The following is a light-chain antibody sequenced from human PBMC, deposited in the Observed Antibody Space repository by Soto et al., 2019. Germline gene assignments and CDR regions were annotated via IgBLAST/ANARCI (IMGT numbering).Light chain of an antibody. CDR1: QTISRW. CDR2: KAS. Sequence: EIKLTQSPSTLSGSVGDRGTSACRACQTISRWLAWYQQKPGKAPKLLIYKASTLTSGIPSRFSGSGSGTEFTLTISSLQPDDFATYYCQHYDSYSEAFGQGTKVDIK. J-gene: IGKJ1*01. CDR3: QHYDSYSEA. V-gene: IGKV1-5*03.